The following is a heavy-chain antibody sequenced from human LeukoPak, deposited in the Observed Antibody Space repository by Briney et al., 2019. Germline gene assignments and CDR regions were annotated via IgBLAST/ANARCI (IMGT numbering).Heavy chain of an antibody. D-gene: IGHD3-3*01. J-gene: IGHJ4*02. Sequence: SETLSLTCSVSGGSISTYYWTWIRQPPAKGLEWIGYIYYSGSTNYNPSLKSRVTISLDTSKNQFSLKLSSVTAADTAVYYCARAILSGYPDSWGQGTLVIVFS. CDR2: IYYSGST. V-gene: IGHV4-59*01. CDR3: ARAILSGYPDS. CDR1: GGSISTYY.